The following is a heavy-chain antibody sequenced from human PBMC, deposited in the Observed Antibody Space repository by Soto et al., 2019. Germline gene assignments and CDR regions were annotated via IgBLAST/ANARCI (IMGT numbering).Heavy chain of an antibody. CDR2: IRVSADST. V-gene: IGHV3-23*04. J-gene: IGHJ6*02. CDR3: AKPDQVGPGYYYAMDV. D-gene: IGHD3-10*01. Sequence: EVQQVESGGGLVQPGGSLRLSCAASGFAFSSYGRSWVRQAPGKGLEWVSAIRVSADSTYYADSVKGRFTISRDNSKNTVFLQMNSLRADDTAVYYCAKPDQVGPGYYYAMDVWGLGTTVTVSS. CDR1: GFAFSSYG.